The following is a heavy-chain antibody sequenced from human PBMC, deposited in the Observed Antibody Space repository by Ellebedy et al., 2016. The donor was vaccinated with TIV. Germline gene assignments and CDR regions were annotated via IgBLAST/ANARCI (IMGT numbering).Heavy chain of an antibody. Sequence: GGSLRLXXAASGFTFSSYAMSWVRQAPGKGLEWVSTISGISTYYADSVKGRFTISRDNSKNTLYLQMNSLRAEDTAVYYCAKLQVGATNYFDYWGQGTLVAVSS. CDR2: ISGIST. J-gene: IGHJ4*02. CDR3: AKLQVGATNYFDY. CDR1: GFTFSSYA. D-gene: IGHD1-26*01. V-gene: IGHV3-23*01.